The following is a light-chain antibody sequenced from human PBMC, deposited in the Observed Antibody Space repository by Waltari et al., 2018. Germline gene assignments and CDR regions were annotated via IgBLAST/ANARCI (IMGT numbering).Light chain of an antibody. CDR1: SSDIGSYNY. CDR2: EVS. Sequence: QAALTQPRSVSGSPGQSVTISCTGPSSDIGSYNYVSWYQQHPGTAPTLMIYEVSKRPSGVSDRFSGSKSGNTASLTISGLQAEDEADYYCSSYAGSNTGLFGGGTRLTVL. J-gene: IGLJ2*01. V-gene: IGLV2-11*01. CDR3: SSYAGSNTGL.